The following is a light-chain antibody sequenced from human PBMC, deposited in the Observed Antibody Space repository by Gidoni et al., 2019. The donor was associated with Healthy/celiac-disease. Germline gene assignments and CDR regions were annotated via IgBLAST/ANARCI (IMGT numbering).Light chain of an antibody. J-gene: IGKJ4*01. CDR3: QPSYSTPLT. Sequence: DIKMTQSPSSLSASVGDRVTITCRASQSISSYLNWYQQKPGKAPKLLIYAASSFQSGVPSRFSGSGSGTDFTLTISSLQPEDFATYYCQPSYSTPLTFGGGTKVEIK. V-gene: IGKV1-39*01. CDR1: QSISSY. CDR2: AAS.